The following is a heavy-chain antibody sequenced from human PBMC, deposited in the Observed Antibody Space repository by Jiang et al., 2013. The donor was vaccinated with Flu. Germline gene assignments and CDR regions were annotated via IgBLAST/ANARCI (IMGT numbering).Heavy chain of an antibody. CDR1: GGTFSSYA. CDR3: ARDESVGYSNYEAYGMDV. Sequence: SGAEVKKPGSSVKVSCKASGGTFSSYAISWVRQAPGQGLEWMGGIIPIFGTANYAQKFQGRVTITADESTSTAYMELSSLRSEDTAVYYCARDESVGYSNYEAYGMDVWGQGTTVTVSS. J-gene: IGHJ6*02. V-gene: IGHV1-69*01. CDR2: IIPIFGTA. D-gene: IGHD4-11*01.